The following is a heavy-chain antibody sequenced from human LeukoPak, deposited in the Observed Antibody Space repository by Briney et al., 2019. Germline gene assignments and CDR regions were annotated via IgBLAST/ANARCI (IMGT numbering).Heavy chain of an antibody. Sequence: PGGSLRLSCAASGFTFSSYWMSWVRQAPGKGLEWVANIKQDGSEKYYVDSVKGRFTISRDNSKNTLYLQMNSLRAEDTAVYYCAKSYDFWSGYYTAYWGQGTLVTVSS. CDR2: IKQDGSEK. V-gene: IGHV3-7*03. CDR1: GFTFSSYW. CDR3: AKSYDFWSGYYTAY. J-gene: IGHJ4*02. D-gene: IGHD3-3*01.